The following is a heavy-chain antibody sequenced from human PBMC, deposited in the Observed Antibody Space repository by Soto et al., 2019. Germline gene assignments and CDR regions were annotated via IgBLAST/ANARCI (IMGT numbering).Heavy chain of an antibody. CDR3: ARDLWSDYYDSSGPGFPTDY. CDR2: INPNSGGT. D-gene: IGHD3-22*01. Sequence: QVQLVQSGAEVKKPGSSVKVSCKASGYTFTGYYMHWVRQAPGQGLEWMGWINPNSGGTNYAQKFQGRVTMTRDTSISTAYMELSRLRSDDTAVYYCARDLWSDYYDSSGPGFPTDYWGQGTLVTVSS. J-gene: IGHJ4*02. CDR1: GYTFTGYY. V-gene: IGHV1-2*02.